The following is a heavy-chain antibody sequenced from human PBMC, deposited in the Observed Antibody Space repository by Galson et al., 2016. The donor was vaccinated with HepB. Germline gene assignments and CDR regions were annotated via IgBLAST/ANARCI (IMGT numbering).Heavy chain of an antibody. V-gene: IGHV6-1*01. D-gene: IGHD2-21*02. CDR2: TYYRSKWYN. CDR3: ARAVIQGTAIGLDY. CDR1: GDSVSSNSVA. Sequence: CAISGDSVSSNSVAWNWIRQSPSRGLEWLGRTYYRSKWYNDYAVSVKSRITINPDTSKNQFSLQLNSVTPEDTAVYYCARAVIQGTAIGLDYWGQGTLVTVSS. J-gene: IGHJ4*02.